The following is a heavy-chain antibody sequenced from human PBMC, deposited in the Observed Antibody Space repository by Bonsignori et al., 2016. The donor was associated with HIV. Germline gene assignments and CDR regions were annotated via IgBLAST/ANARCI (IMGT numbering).Heavy chain of an antibody. CDR2: INPSVGST. V-gene: IGHV1-46*01. J-gene: IGHJ4*02. CDR3: ARGAVGATHFDH. D-gene: IGHD1-26*01. Sequence: VQLVQSGAEMKKPGASVTISCEASGFTFSNSYFHWVRQAPGQGLEWMGIINPSVGSTTYAPRFKDKVTMTWDTSTSSVYMELNSLRSENTAMYFCARGAVGATHFDHWGQGTLVIVSS. CDR1: GFTFSNSY.